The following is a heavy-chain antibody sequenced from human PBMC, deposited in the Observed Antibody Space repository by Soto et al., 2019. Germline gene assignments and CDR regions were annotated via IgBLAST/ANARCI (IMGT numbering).Heavy chain of an antibody. CDR2: ISSSSSYT. J-gene: IGHJ3*02. Sequence: QVQLVESGGGLVKPGGSLRLSCAASGFTFSDYYMSWIRQAPGKGLEWVSYISSSSSYTNYADSVKGRFTIPRDNAKNSLYLQMNSLRAEDTAVDYCARASPGYDYVWGSYRPKDAFDIWGQGTMVTVSS. CDR3: ARASPGYDYVWGSYRPKDAFDI. V-gene: IGHV3-11*06. D-gene: IGHD3-16*02. CDR1: GFTFSDYY.